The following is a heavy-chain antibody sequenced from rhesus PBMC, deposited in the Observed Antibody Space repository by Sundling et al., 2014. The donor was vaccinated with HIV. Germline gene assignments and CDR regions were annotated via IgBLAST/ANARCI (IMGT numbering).Heavy chain of an antibody. J-gene: IGHJ4*01. D-gene: IGHD6-31*01. CDR3: VRRGSGWDY. CDR2: IYWDDDK. CDR1: GFSMRTSGTG. Sequence: QVTLKESGPALVKPTQTLTLTCTFSGFSMRTSGTGVGWIRQPPGKALEWLAHIYWDDDKRYTTSLRSRLTISKDTSKNQVLLTMTNMDPVDTATYYCVRRGSGWDYWGQGVLVTVSS. V-gene: IGHV2-152*01.